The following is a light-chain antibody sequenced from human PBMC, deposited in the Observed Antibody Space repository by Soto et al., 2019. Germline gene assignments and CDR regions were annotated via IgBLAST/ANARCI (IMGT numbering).Light chain of an antibody. CDR2: AAS. J-gene: IGKJ4*01. Sequence: DIQMTQSPSSLSASVGDRVTITCRASQSISSYLNWYQQKPGKAPELLIYAASSLQSGVPSRFSGSGSGTDFTLTISSLQPEDFEVYYCKQSFTTPLTFGGGTKVEIK. CDR1: QSISSY. V-gene: IGKV1-39*01. CDR3: KQSFTTPLT.